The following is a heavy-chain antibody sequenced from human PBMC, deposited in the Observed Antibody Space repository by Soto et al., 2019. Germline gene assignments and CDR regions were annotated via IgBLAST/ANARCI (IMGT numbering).Heavy chain of an antibody. V-gene: IGHV1-18*01. D-gene: IGHD2-2*01. CDR2: ISLYSDGT. CDR1: GYAISNCG. CDR3: ARVVPGAEAWFGP. J-gene: IGHJ5*02. Sequence: ASVKVTCKACGYAISNCGSTWVRQAHGQPLEWLGWISLYSDGTNYAQKFQGRVSMTTDTSTTTAYMELRSLRSDDTAVYYCARVVPGAEAWFGPWGQGTLVTVSS.